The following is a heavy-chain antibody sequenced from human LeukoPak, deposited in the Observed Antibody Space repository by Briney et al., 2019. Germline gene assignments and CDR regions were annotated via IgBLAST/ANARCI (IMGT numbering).Heavy chain of an antibody. Sequence: PGRSLRLSCAASGFTFNRYGMHWVRQAPGKGLEWVAVISYDGSNKYYADSVKGRFTISRDNSKNTLYLQMNSLRADDTVVYYCAKSALAGGFDYWGQGTLVTVSS. D-gene: IGHD3-16*01. CDR2: ISYDGSNK. V-gene: IGHV3-30*18. J-gene: IGHJ4*02. CDR1: GFTFNRYG. CDR3: AKSALAGGFDY.